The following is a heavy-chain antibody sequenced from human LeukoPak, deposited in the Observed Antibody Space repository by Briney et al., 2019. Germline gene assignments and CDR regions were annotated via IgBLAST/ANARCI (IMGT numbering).Heavy chain of an antibody. CDR3: ARGGELQGAFDY. J-gene: IGHJ4*02. CDR1: GGSISSSSYY. CDR2: ICYSGST. D-gene: IGHD1-26*01. V-gene: IGHV4-39*07. Sequence: SETLSLTCTVSGGSISSSSYYWGWIRQPPGKGLEWIGSICYSGSTYYNPSLKSRVTISVDTSKNQFSLKLSSVTAADTAVYYCARGGELQGAFDYWGQGTLVTVSS.